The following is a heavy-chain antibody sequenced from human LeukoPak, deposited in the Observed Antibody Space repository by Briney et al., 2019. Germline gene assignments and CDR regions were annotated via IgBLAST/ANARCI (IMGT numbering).Heavy chain of an antibody. Sequence: ASVKVSCKASGYTFTGYYMHWVRQPPGRGPEWMGWINPNSGGINYAQKFQGRVTMTRDTSISTAYMELSRLRSDDTAVYYCARADGDYGGNYGCWGQGTLVTVSS. CDR2: INPNSGGI. V-gene: IGHV1-2*02. CDR3: ARADGDYGGNYGC. CDR1: GYTFTGYY. J-gene: IGHJ4*02. D-gene: IGHD4-23*01.